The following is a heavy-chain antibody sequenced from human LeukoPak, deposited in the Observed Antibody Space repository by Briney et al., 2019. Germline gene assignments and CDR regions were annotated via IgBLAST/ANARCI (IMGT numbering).Heavy chain of an antibody. CDR2: IYNSGST. V-gene: IGHV4-61*01. CDR1: GGSVSSGRYS. CDR3: VREHSWGDFDY. J-gene: IGHJ4*02. Sequence: PSETLSFTCTVSGGSVSSGRYSWRGIRQPPGKGVEWIGYIYNSGSTSYNPSLKSPVTISVDTSKNQFSLKLSSVTAADTAVYYCVREHSWGDFDYWGQGTLVTVSS. D-gene: IGHD2-15*01.